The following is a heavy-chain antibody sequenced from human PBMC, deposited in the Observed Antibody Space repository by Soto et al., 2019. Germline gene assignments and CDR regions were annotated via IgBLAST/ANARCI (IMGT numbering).Heavy chain of an antibody. CDR2: ISASGGST. V-gene: IGHV3-23*01. D-gene: IGHD3-22*01. CDR1: GFTFSTYA. J-gene: IGHJ6*02. CDR3: TTLGHYYDSRPLDV. Sequence: PGGSLRLSCASSGFTFSTYAMTWVRQATGKGLEWVSAISASGGSTYYADSVRGRFTISRDNSKNTLYLQINSLKTEDTAVYYCTTLGHYYDSRPLDVWGQGTTVTVSS.